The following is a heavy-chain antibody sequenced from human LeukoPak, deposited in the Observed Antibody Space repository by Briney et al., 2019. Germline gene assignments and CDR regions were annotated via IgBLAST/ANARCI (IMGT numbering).Heavy chain of an antibody. D-gene: IGHD3-10*01. CDR3: ARGAVFQGNYDY. J-gene: IGHJ4*02. Sequence: GGSLRLSCAAAGFTFSSSSMNWVRQTPGKGPEWVSSISGESKYIYYADSVTGRFTISRDNAKNSLYLQMSTLRAEDTAVYYCARGAVFQGNYDYWGQGTQVTVSS. CDR1: GFTFSSSS. V-gene: IGHV3-21*01. CDR2: ISGESKYI.